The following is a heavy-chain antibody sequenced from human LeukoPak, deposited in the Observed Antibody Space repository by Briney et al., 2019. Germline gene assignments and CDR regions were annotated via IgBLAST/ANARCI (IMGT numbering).Heavy chain of an antibody. CDR2: IWYDGSNK. J-gene: IGHJ6*02. V-gene: IGHV3-33*08. Sequence: GGSLRLSCAASGFTFSSYAMHWVRQAPGKGLEWVAVIWYDGSNKYYADSVKGRFTISRDNSKNTLYLQMNSLRAEDTAVYYCARGRSGYRWYYYYGMDVWGQGTTVTVSS. D-gene: IGHD5-12*01. CDR1: GFTFSSYA. CDR3: ARGRSGYRWYYYYGMDV.